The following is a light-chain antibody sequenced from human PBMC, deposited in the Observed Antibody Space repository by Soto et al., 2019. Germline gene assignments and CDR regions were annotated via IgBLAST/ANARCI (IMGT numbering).Light chain of an antibody. V-gene: IGLV2-23*01. J-gene: IGLJ1*01. CDR2: EGS. Sequence: VLTQPASVSGSPGQSITISCTGTSSDVGSYNLVSWYQQHPGKAPKLMIYEGSKRPSGVSNRFSGSKSGNTASLTISGLQAEDEADYYCCSYAGSSTYVFGTGTKLTVL. CDR3: CSYAGSSTYV. CDR1: SSDVGSYNL.